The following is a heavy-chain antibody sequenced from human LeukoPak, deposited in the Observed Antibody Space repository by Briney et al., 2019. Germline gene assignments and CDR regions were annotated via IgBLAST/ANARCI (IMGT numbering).Heavy chain of an antibody. CDR1: GFTFHDWY. V-gene: IGHV3-11*01. Sequence: GGSLRLSCAASGFTFHDWYMRWIRQAPGKGLEWVSYITNGGSTIHHADSVKGRFTISRDNAKKTLYLQMNSLKAEDTAVYYCARSIGLTGGGVDVWGQGTTVTVSS. CDR3: ARSIGLTGGGVDV. D-gene: IGHD3-9*01. CDR2: ITNGGSTI. J-gene: IGHJ6*02.